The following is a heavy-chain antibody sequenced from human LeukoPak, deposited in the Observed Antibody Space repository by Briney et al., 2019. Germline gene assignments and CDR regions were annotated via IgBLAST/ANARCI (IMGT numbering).Heavy chain of an antibody. V-gene: IGHV4-59*01. CDR1: GGSISSYY. Sequence: SETLSLTCTVSGGSISSYYWSWIRQPPGKGLEWIGYIYYSGSTNYNPSLKGRVTISVDTSKNQFSLKLSSVTAADTAVYYCASGYSSGWYAPSLDYWGQGTLVTVSS. CDR3: ASGYSSGWYAPSLDY. CDR2: IYYSGST. J-gene: IGHJ4*02. D-gene: IGHD6-19*01.